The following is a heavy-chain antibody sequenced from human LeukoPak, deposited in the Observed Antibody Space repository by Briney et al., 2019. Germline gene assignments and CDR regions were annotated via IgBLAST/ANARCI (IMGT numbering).Heavy chain of an antibody. CDR1: GYSITGYY. CDR3: ARHMTTVVTSLDS. J-gene: IGHJ4*02. Sequence: ASVKVSCKASGYSITGYYIHWVRLAPGQGLQWMGWINPNSGGTHYAQKFQGRVTMTRDTSISTTYMELSRLTSDDTAVYYCARHMTTVVTSLDSWGQGTLVTVSS. D-gene: IGHD4-23*01. CDR2: INPNSGGT. V-gene: IGHV1-2*02.